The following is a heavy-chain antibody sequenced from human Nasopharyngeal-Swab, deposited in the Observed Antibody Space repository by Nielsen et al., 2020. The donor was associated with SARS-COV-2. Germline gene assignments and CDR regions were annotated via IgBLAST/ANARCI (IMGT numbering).Heavy chain of an antibody. CDR2: INTDGTTT. CDR1: GFTFSSYW. D-gene: IGHD6-13*01. Sequence: GGSLRLSCAASGFTFSSYWMHWVRQPPGKGLQWVSRINTDGTTTNYADSVRGRFTISRDNAKNTLYLQMNSLRAEDTAVYYCARERYSSSWYFDYWGQGTLVTVSS. CDR3: ARERYSSSWYFDY. V-gene: IGHV3-74*01. J-gene: IGHJ4*02.